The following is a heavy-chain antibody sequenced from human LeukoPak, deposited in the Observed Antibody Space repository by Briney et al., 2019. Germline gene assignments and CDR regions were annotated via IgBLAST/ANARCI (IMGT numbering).Heavy chain of an antibody. D-gene: IGHD3/OR15-3a*01. V-gene: IGHV3-23*01. CDR3: AKGPRGGLGSYYFDY. Sequence: GGSLRLSCAASGFTFSSYAMSWVRQAPGKGQEWVSAISGSGGSTYYADSVKGRFTISRDNSKNTLYLQMNSLRAEDTAVYYCAKGPRGGLGSYYFDYWGQGTLVTVSS. J-gene: IGHJ4*02. CDR1: GFTFSSYA. CDR2: ISGSGGST.